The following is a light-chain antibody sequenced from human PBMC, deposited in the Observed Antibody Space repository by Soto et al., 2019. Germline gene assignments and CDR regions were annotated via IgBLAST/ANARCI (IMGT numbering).Light chain of an antibody. CDR3: QSSDSRLSGSDV. J-gene: IGLJ1*01. CDR1: SSNIGAGYD. Sequence: QSVLTQPPSVSGAPGQRVTISCTGNSSNIGAGYDVHWYQQLPGAAPKLLIFGDSNRPSGVPDRFSGSKSGTSASLAITGLQADDEADYYCQSSDSRLSGSDVFGTGTKVTVL. V-gene: IGLV1-40*01. CDR2: GDS.